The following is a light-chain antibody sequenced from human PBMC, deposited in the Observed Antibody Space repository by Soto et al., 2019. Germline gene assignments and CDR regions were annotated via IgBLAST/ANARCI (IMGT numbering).Light chain of an antibody. CDR3: HQSYITPLT. J-gene: IGKJ5*01. Sequence: DIQISHSPSSLSASVVYIFTITCLARQSVSSFLNWYQQKPGEAPKLLIYAASNLQSGVPSRFSGSGSGTDFTLTISSLQPEDFATYYCHQSYITPLTFGQGTRLEIK. CDR2: AAS. V-gene: IGKV1-39*01. CDR1: QSVSSF.